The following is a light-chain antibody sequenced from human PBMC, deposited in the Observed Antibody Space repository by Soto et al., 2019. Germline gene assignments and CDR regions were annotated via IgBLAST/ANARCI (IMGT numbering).Light chain of an antibody. CDR3: QTWGTGIHYV. V-gene: IGLV4-69*01. CDR1: SGHSSYA. Sequence: QPVLTQSPSASASLGASVKLTCTLSSGHSSYAIAWHQQQPEKGPRYLMKLNSDGSHSKGDGIPDRFSGSSSGAERCLTISCLQSEDVADYYCQTWGTGIHYVFGTGTKLTVL. CDR2: LNSDGSH. J-gene: IGLJ1*01.